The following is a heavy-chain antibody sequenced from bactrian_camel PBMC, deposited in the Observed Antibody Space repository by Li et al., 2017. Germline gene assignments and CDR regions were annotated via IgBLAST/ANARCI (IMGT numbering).Heavy chain of an antibody. CDR2: TNAAGVTT. J-gene: IGHJ4*01. V-gene: IGHV3S1*01. CDR1: GFTVNSLS. Sequence: HVQLVESGGGSVPAGGSLRLSCAASGFTVNSLSMYWVRQSPGKGHEWVSGTNAAGVTTVYAVSVEGRFTMSRDNAKNTVYLQMNSLKPEDTATYYCAADRSFFTATTTDKSEYDYWGQGTQVTVS. D-gene: IGHD4*01. CDR3: AADRSFFTATTTDKSEYDY.